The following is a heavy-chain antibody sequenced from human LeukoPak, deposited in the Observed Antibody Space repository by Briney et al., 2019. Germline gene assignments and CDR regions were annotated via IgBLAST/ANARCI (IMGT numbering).Heavy chain of an antibody. J-gene: IGHJ4*02. D-gene: IGHD2-21*01. CDR2: IYSSGST. V-gene: IGHV4-39*01. CDR3: ARRAYGLAFEY. Sequence: SETLSLTCTVSGGSISSRSYYWGWIRQPPGKGLEWIGTIYSSGSTYYNPSLKSRVTISVDTSKNQFSLNLSSVTAADTAVYYCARRAYGLAFEYWGQGTLVTVSS. CDR1: GGSISSRSYY.